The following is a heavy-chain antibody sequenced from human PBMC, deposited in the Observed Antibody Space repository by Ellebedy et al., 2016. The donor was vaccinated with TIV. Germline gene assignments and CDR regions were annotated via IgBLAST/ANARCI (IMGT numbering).Heavy chain of an antibody. V-gene: IGHV3-23*01. Sequence: GGSLRLSXVASGFIFSSYAMSWVRQAPGKGLEWVSAISGSGGSTYYADSVKGRFTISRDNSKNMLYLQMNSLRAEDTALYYCAKGWGSAWYRGWFDPWGQGTLVTVSS. CDR1: GFIFSSYA. D-gene: IGHD6-19*01. CDR2: ISGSGGST. J-gene: IGHJ5*02. CDR3: AKGWGSAWYRGWFDP.